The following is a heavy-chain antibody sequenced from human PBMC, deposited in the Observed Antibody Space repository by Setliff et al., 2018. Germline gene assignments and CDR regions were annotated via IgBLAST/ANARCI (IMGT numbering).Heavy chain of an antibody. CDR1: GYTFISYG. J-gene: IGHJ6*03. D-gene: IGHD3-10*01. CDR3: ARSPPNRGVGQGHYMDV. Sequence: ASVKVSCKASGYTFISYGISWVRRAPGQGLGWIGWISPYNGDTKLAQKLQGRVTMTTDTSTSTGYMELRSLISDDTAVYYCARSPPNRGVGQGHYMDVWGKGTTVTVS. V-gene: IGHV1-18*01. CDR2: ISPYNGDT.